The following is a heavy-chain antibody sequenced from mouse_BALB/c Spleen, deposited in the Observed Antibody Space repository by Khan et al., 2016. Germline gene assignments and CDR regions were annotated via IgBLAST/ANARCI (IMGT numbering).Heavy chain of an antibody. CDR3: ASYYGSSYDYFDY. Sequence: VQLQESGAELARPGASVKLSCKASGYTFTSYWMQWVKQRPGQGLEWIGAIYPGDGDTRYTQKLKGKATLTADKSSSTAYMQLSSLASEDSAVYYCASYYGSSYDYFDYWGQGTTLTVSS. CDR2: IYPGDGDT. CDR1: GYTFTSYW. J-gene: IGHJ2*01. D-gene: IGHD1-1*01. V-gene: IGHV1-87*01.